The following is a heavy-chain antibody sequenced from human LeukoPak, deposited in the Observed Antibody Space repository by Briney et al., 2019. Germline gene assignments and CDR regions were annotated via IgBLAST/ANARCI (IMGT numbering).Heavy chain of an antibody. J-gene: IGHJ4*02. CDR1: GFTFSSYA. D-gene: IGHD7-27*01. CDR3: ATERNWVFDY. V-gene: IGHV3-23*01. Sequence: PGGSLRLSCAASGFTFSSYAMSWVRQAPGKGLEWVSAITGSGGSTYYADSVKGRFTISRDNSKNTLYAQMNSLRAEDTAVYYCATERNWVFDYWGQGTLVTVSS. CDR2: ITGSGGST.